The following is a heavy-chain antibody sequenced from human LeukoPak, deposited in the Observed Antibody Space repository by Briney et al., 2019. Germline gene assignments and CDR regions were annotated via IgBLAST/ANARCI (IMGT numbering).Heavy chain of an antibody. V-gene: IGHV1-69*13. CDR2: IIPIFGTA. D-gene: IGHD5-18*01. CDR3: ARSDLPEHPLTWIQLWLPFDY. J-gene: IGHJ4*02. CDR1: GGTFSSYA. Sequence: GASVKVSCKASGGTFSSYAISWVRQAPGQGLEWMGGIIPIFGTANYAQKFQGRVTITADESTSTAYMELSSLRSEDTAVYYCARSDLPEHPLTWIQLWLPFDYWGQGTLVTVSS.